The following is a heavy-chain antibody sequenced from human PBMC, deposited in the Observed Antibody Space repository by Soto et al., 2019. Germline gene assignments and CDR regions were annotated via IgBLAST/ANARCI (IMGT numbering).Heavy chain of an antibody. CDR2: ISDTGSG. D-gene: IGHD5-12*01. Sequence: QVQLQESGPGLVKPSETLAVTCTVSGGSVSSGSYYLSWIRQPPGKGLEWVGCISDTGSGDYNPSIKLRVTISVHTSKRQFSLRLNSVTAADTAVYYCARAHSGYDPLGMDVWGQGTTVTGSS. J-gene: IGHJ6*02. CDR1: GGSVSSGSYY. V-gene: IGHV4-61*01. CDR3: ARAHSGYDPLGMDV.